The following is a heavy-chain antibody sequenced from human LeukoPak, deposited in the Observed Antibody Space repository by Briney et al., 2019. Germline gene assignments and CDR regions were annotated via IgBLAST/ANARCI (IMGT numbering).Heavy chain of an antibody. Sequence: GGSLRLSCAASGFTFDDYAMHWVRHAPGKGLEWVSGISWNSGSIGYADSVKGRFTISRDNAKNSLYLQMNSLRAEDTALYYCAKVAFSSGWYTEYFQHWGQGTLVTVSS. CDR1: GFTFDDYA. D-gene: IGHD6-19*01. J-gene: IGHJ1*01. CDR2: ISWNSGSI. V-gene: IGHV3-9*01. CDR3: AKVAFSSGWYTEYFQH.